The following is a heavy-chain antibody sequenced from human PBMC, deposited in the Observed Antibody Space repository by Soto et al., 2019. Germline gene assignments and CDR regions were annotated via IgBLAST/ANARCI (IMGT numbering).Heavy chain of an antibody. Sequence: SETLSLTCTVSGDSISITSYYWSWIRQPPGKGLEWIGYIYYSGSTNYNPSLKSRVTISVDTSKNQFSLKLSSVTAADTAVYYCARLKVAAAYFDYWGQGTLVTVSS. CDR2: IYYSGST. CDR1: GDSISITSYY. CDR3: ARLKVAAAYFDY. D-gene: IGHD6-13*01. V-gene: IGHV4-61*05. J-gene: IGHJ4*02.